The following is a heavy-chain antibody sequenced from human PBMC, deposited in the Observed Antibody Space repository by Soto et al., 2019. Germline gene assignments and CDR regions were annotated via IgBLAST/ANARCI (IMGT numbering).Heavy chain of an antibody. J-gene: IGHJ4*02. CDR1: GGTFSSYA. CDR2: IIPIFGTA. D-gene: IGHD5-18*01. V-gene: IGHV1-69*06. Sequence: GASVKVSCKASGGTFSSYAISWVRQAPGQGLEWMGGIIPIFGTANYAQKFQGRVTITADKSTSTAYMELSSLRPEDTAVYYCASEGDTAMVLRRGLDYWGQGTLVTVSS. CDR3: ASEGDTAMVLRRGLDY.